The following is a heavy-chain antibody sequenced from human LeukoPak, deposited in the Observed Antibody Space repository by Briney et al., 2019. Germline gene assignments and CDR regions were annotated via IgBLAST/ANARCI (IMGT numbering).Heavy chain of an antibody. D-gene: IGHD2/OR15-2a*01. CDR3: ARFSEVYYYVDV. CDR2: IQQDGSQK. Sequence: GGSLRLSCAASGFTFSSYWMSWVRQAPGKGLEWVATIQQDGSQKYYVDSVKGRFTISRDNAKKSLYLQMNSLRAEDTAVYYCARFSEVYYYVDVWGTGTTVTVSS. J-gene: IGHJ6*03. V-gene: IGHV3-7*01. CDR1: GFTFSSYW.